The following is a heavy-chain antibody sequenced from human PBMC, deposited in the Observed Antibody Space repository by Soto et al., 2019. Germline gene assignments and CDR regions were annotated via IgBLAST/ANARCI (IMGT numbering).Heavy chain of an antibody. CDR3: ARDGSGYRSRASPMDA. V-gene: IGHV1-69*01. J-gene: IGHJ6*02. CDR1: GDTFSSYA. Sequence: QVQLVQSGAEVKKPGSSVKVSCKASGDTFSSYAISWVRQAPGQGLEWMGGIIPIFGTANYAQKFQARVTITAAESTSTAYMELSSLRSEDTAVYYCARDGSGYRSRASPMDAWGQGTTVTVSS. D-gene: IGHD3-22*01. CDR2: IIPIFGTA.